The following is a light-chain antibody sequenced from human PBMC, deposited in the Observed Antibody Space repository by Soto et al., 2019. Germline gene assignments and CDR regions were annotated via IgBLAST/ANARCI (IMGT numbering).Light chain of an antibody. CDR3: QQYGISPRT. CDR2: GAS. CDR1: QSVSSSY. V-gene: IGKV3-20*01. Sequence: EIVLTQSPGTLSLSPGERATLSCRASQSVSSSYLAWYQQKPGQAPRLLIYGASSRATGIPDRFSGSGSGTDFTLTISRLEPDDFAAYYCQQYGISPRTFGQGTKV. J-gene: IGKJ1*01.